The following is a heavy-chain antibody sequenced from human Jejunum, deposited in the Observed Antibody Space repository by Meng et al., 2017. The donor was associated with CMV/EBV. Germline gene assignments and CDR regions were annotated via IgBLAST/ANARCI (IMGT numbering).Heavy chain of an antibody. Sequence: GCHFSSYAMTWVRQAPGKGLEWVSLIYSGGSTTYYADSVKGRFTISRDDSKNTLYLQMNSLRAEDTAIYYCAKDLFYDGSGYYLGNWGQGALVTVSS. D-gene: IGHD3-22*01. CDR1: GCHFSSYA. CDR2: IYSGGSTT. CDR3: AKDLFYDGSGYYLGN. V-gene: IGHV3-23*03. J-gene: IGHJ4*02.